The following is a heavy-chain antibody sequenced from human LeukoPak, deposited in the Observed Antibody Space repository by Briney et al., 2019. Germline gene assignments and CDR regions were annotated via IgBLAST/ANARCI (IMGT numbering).Heavy chain of an antibody. V-gene: IGHV3-23*01. CDR3: AKRITEAAGIYFDS. CDR2: IYGGGTNT. Sequence: GGSLRLSCAGSGFSFSSSAMTWVRQAPGKGLEWVSTIYGGGTNTFYADSVKGRFTISRDDSKNMRFLEMDSLRPEDTAVYFCAKRITEAAGIYFDSWGQGTLVTVSS. CDR1: GFSFSSSA. J-gene: IGHJ4*02. D-gene: IGHD6-19*01.